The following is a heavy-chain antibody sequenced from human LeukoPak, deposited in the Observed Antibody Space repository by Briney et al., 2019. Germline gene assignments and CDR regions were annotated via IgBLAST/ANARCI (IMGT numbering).Heavy chain of an antibody. V-gene: IGHV5-51*01. J-gene: IGHJ5*02. Sequence: GESLKISCKGSGXSFPNYWIGWVRQMPGQGLEWMGIIYPGDSDIRYSPSFQGQVSISADKSIGTTYLQWSSLKASDTAMYYCARQVPGCSGGACYSGWFDPWGQGTLVTVSS. CDR2: IYPGDSDI. CDR1: GXSFPNYW. D-gene: IGHD2-15*01. CDR3: ARQVPGCSGGACYSGWFDP.